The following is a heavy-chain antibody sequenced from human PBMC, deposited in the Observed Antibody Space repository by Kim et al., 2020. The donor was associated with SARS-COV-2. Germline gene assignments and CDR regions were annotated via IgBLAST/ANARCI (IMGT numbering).Heavy chain of an antibody. Sequence: GESLQISCKGSGYSFTSYWIGWVRQMPGKDLEWIGIIFPGDSDTKYSPSFQGQVTMSVDKSISTAYLQWSSLKASDTAMYYCARAPLGFSEWFDPWGQGTLVTVSS. CDR1: GYSFTSYW. V-gene: IGHV5-51*01. D-gene: IGHD3-3*01. J-gene: IGHJ5*02. CDR2: IFPGDSDT. CDR3: ARAPLGFSEWFDP.